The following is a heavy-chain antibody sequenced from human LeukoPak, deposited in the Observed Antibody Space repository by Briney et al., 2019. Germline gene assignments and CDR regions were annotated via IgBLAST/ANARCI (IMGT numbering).Heavy chain of an antibody. J-gene: IGHJ5*02. CDR1: GYTFTSYG. CDR2: ISAYNGNT. V-gene: IGHV1-18*01. CDR3: ARGRTRSLGGLSLDWFDP. Sequence: ASVKVSCKASGYTFTSYGISWVRQAPGQGLEWMGWISAYNGNTNYAQKLQGRVTMTTDTSTSTAYMELRSLRSDDTAVYYCARGRTRSLGGLSLDWFDPWGQGTLVTVSS. D-gene: IGHD3-16*02.